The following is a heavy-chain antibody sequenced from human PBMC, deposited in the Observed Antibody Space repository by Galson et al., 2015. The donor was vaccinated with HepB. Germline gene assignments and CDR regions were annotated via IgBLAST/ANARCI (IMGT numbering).Heavy chain of an antibody. J-gene: IGHJ5*02. CDR1: GYTFTSYY. CDR2: INPSGGST. V-gene: IGHV1-46*01. D-gene: IGHD2-15*01. Sequence: SVKVSCKASGYTFTSYYMHWVRQAPGQGLEWMGIINPSGGSTSYAQKFQGRVTMTRDTSTSTVYVELRSLRSDDTAVYYCARGALVAVVNANLNNWFDPWGQGTLVTVSS. CDR3: ARGALVAVVNANLNNWFDP.